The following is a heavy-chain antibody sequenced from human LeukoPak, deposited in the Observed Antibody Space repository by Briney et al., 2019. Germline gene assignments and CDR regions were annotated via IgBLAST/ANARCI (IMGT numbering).Heavy chain of an antibody. J-gene: IGHJ4*02. CDR1: GYTFTSYD. D-gene: IGHD6-19*01. V-gene: IGHV1-8*01. Sequence: GASVKVSCKASGYTFTSYDINWVRQATGQGLEWMGWMNPNSGDTGYAQKFQGRVTITRNTSISTAYMELSSLRSEDTAVYYCARGQKVIAVAGGDYFDYWGQGTLVTVSS. CDR2: MNPNSGDT. CDR3: ARGQKVIAVAGGDYFDY.